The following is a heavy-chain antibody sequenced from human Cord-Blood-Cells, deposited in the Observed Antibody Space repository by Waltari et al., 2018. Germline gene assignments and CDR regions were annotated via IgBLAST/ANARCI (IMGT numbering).Heavy chain of an antibody. V-gene: IGHV4-34*01. CDR3: ARGGGRNGADY. J-gene: IGHJ4*02. D-gene: IGHD3-16*01. CDR1: GGSFSGYY. CDR2: INHSGST. Sequence: QVQLPQWGAGLLKPSETLSLTCADHGGSFSGYYWSWIRQPPGKGLEWIGEINHSGSTNYNPSLKSRVTISVDTSKNQFSLKLSSVTAADTAVYYCARGGGRNGADYWGQGTLVTVSS.